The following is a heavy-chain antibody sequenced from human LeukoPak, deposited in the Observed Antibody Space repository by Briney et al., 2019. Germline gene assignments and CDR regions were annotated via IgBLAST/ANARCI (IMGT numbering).Heavy chain of an antibody. J-gene: IGHJ4*02. CDR2: ISSSGSSI. V-gene: IGHV3-48*03. CDR1: GFTFSSYE. Sequence: GGSLRLSCAASGFTFSSYEMNWVRQAPGKGLEWVSYISSSGSSIYYADSVKGRFTISRDNAKNSLYLQMNSLRAEDTVIYYCARDENGDFSFDYWGQGTLVTVSS. D-gene: IGHD4-17*01. CDR3: ARDENGDFSFDY.